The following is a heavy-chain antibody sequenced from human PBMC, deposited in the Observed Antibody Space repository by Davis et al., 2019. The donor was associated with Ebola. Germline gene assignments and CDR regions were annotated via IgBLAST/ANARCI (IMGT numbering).Heavy chain of an antibody. CDR2: TYYNSKWYH. D-gene: IGHD4-23*01. CDR1: GDSVSIKSAG. V-gene: IGHV6-1*01. CDR3: ARAYGYGGDY. J-gene: IGHJ4*02. Sequence: HSQTLSLTCAISGDSVSIKSAGWNWIRQSPSRGLEWLGRTYYNSKWYHDYAVSVKSRISINADTSKNQFSLQLNSVTPEDTAVYYCARAYGYGGDYWGQGTLVTVSS.